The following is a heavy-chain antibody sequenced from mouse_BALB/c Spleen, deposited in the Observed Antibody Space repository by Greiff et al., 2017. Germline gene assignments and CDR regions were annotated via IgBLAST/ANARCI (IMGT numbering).Heavy chain of an antibody. Sequence: EVQLVESGAELVKPGASVKLSCTASGFNIKDTYMHWVKQRPEQGLEWIGRIDPANGNTKYDPKFQGKATITADTSSNTAYLQLSSLTSEDTAVYYCARGLLRRGFAYWGQGTLVTVSA. CDR3: ARGLLRRGFAY. D-gene: IGHD1-1*01. J-gene: IGHJ3*01. CDR2: IDPANGNT. V-gene: IGHV14-3*02. CDR1: GFNIKDTY.